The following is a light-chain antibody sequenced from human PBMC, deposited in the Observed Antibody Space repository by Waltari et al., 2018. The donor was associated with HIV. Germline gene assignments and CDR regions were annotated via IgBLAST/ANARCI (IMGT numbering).Light chain of an antibody. CDR3: QQSYSTLFT. J-gene: IGKJ3*01. Sequence: DIQMTQSLRSIPASDGTRVPLTCRASQSISSALNWYQQKPGKAPKLLFYAASSLQSGVPSRFSGSASGTDFTLTISSLQPEDFATFYCQQSYSTLFTFGPGTKVDIK. CDR2: AAS. V-gene: IGKV1-39*01. CDR1: QSISSA.